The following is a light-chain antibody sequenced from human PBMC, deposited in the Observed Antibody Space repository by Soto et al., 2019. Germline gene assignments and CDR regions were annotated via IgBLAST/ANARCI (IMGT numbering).Light chain of an antibody. CDR1: SSDVGGYNY. V-gene: IGLV2-14*01. CDR2: DVS. CDR3: SSYTRSSPSL. Sequence: QSLLTQPASVSGSPGQSITISFTRTSSDVGGYNYVSWYRQHPGRAPKLMIYDVSNRPSGVSNRFSGSKSGNTASLTISGLQAEDVADYYCSSYTRSSPSLLGTGPK. J-gene: IGLJ1*01.